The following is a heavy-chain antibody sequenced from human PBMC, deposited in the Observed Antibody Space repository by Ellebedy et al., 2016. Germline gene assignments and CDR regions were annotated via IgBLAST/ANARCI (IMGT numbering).Heavy chain of an antibody. CDR3: ARKGKNFYVFDI. Sequence: GGSLRLSCAASGFNFNNFGMSWVRQAPGKGLEWVSAISDYAGDTNYAGSVKGRLTISRDNSKNALYLQMNSLRAEDTAVYYCARKGKNFYVFDIWGQGTLVTVSS. CDR1: GFNFNNFG. CDR2: ISDYAGDT. J-gene: IGHJ3*02. V-gene: IGHV3-23*01. D-gene: IGHD2/OR15-2a*01.